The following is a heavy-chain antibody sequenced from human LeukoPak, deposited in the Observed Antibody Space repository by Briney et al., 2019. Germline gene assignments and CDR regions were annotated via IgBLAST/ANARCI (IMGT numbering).Heavy chain of an antibody. D-gene: IGHD1-7*01. CDR3: GRDFGLVGTKRSFDL. V-gene: IGHV3-11*01. Sequence: GGSLRLSCAASGFTFTDYYMGWIRQAPGKGLEWLSYISGSGSTIFHADSVKGRFTISRDNAKTSVDLQMNSLRTEDTAVYYCGRDFGLVGTKRSFDLWGQGTMVTVSS. CDR2: ISGSGSTI. J-gene: IGHJ3*01. CDR1: GFTFTDYY.